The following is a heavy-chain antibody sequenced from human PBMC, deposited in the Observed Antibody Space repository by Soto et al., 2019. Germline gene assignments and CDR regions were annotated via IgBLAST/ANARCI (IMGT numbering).Heavy chain of an antibody. CDR2: INPNSGGT. V-gene: IGHV1-2*04. CDR3: ARSSIGITGTDDAFDI. CDR1: VYTFTGYY. J-gene: IGHJ3*02. D-gene: IGHD1-20*01. Sequence: XSVKVSCKASVYTFTGYYMHWVRQAPGQGLEWMGWINPNSGGTNYAQKFQGWVTMTRDTSISTAYMELSRLRSDDTAVYYCARSSIGITGTDDAFDIWGQGTMVTVSS.